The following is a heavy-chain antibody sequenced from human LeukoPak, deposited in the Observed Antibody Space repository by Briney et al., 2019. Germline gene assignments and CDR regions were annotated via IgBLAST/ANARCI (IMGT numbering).Heavy chain of an antibody. CDR1: AYIFTSYW. V-gene: IGHV5-51*01. Sequence: GESLKISCKVSAYIFTSYWIGWVRQMPGKGLEWMGVIYPGDSDTRYSPSFQGQVTMSVDKSINTAYLQWSSLKASDTAMYYCATTSSGYNQFDPWGQGTLVTVSS. CDR3: ATTSSGYNQFDP. J-gene: IGHJ5*02. CDR2: IYPGDSDT. D-gene: IGHD3-22*01.